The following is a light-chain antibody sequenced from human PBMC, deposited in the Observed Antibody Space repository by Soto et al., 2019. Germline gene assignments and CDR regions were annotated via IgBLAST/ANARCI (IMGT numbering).Light chain of an antibody. CDR3: QQYNNWPPIT. V-gene: IGKV3-15*01. CDR2: GAS. J-gene: IGKJ5*01. Sequence: ETVLTQSPATLCVSPGERATLSCRASQSVSNNLAWYQQKPGQGPRLLIYGASNRATGVPVRFSGSGSGTEFTLTIRSLQPEDFVIYYCQQYNNWPPITFGQGTRLEIK. CDR1: QSVSNN.